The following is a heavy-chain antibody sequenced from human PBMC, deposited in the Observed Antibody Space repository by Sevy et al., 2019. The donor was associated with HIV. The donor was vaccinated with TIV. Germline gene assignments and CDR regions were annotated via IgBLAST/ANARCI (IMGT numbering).Heavy chain of an antibody. CDR2: IQYDGNNK. V-gene: IGHV3-30*02. CDR1: GFTFSYSG. Sequence: GGFLRLSCAASGFTFSYSGMHWVRQAPGQGLECVTFIQYDGNNKYYADSVKGRFTISRDNSKNTLYLQMNSLRSDDTAVYYCAKNTAAVGTGGFDYWGQGTLVTVSS. CDR3: AKNTAAVGTGGFDY. D-gene: IGHD6-13*01. J-gene: IGHJ4*02.